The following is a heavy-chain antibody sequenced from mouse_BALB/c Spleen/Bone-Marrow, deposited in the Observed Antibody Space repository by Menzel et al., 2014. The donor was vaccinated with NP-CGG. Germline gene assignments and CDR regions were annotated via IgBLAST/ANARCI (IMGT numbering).Heavy chain of an antibody. J-gene: IGHJ1*01. Sequence: VKLQESGAELVRPGASVNLSCKASGYTFTSYWMNWVMQRPEQGLEWIGRIDPYDSEAHYNQKFKDKAILTVDKSSSTAYMQLISLTSEDSAVYYCARSGSNFGRFFDVWGAGTTVTVSS. CDR2: IDPYDSEA. CDR1: GYTFTSYW. CDR3: ARSGSNFGRFFDV. D-gene: IGHD2-5*01. V-gene: IGHV1-74*04.